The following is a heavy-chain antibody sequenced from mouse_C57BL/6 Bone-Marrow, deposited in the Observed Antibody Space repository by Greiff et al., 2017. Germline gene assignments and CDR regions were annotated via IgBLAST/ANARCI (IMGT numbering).Heavy chain of an antibody. CDR3: ARGYYGSFYYFDY. D-gene: IGHD1-1*01. CDR1: GYTFTDYN. V-gene: IGHV1-22*01. CDR2: INPNNGGT. J-gene: IGHJ2*01. Sequence: EVKLLESGPELVKPGASVKMSCKASGYTFTDYNMHWVKQSHGKSLEWIGYINPNNGGTSYNQKFKGKATLTVNKSSSTAYMELRRLTSEDSAVYYCARGYYGSFYYFDYWGQGTTLTVSS.